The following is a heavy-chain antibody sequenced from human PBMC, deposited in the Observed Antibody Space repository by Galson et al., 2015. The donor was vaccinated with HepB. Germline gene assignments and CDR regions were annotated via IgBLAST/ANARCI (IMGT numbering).Heavy chain of an antibody. J-gene: IGHJ4*02. D-gene: IGHD6-19*01. CDR3: AWLRISSGWYGNFDY. Sequence: SLRLSCAASGFTFSSYSMNWVRQAPGKGLEWVSSIRSSSSYTYYADSVKGRFTISRDNAKNSLYLQMNSLRAEDTAVYYCAWLRISSGWYGNFDYWGQGTLVNVSS. CDR1: GFTFSSYS. V-gene: IGHV3-21*01. CDR2: IRSSSSYT.